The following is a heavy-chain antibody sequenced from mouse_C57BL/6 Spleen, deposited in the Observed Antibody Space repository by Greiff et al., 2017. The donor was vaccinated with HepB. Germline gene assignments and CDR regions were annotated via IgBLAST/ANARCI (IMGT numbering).Heavy chain of an antibody. V-gene: IGHV2-4*01. CDR3: AITTLVATPWYFDV. CDR2: IWSGGST. D-gene: IGHD1-1*01. CDR1: GFSLTSYG. J-gene: IGHJ1*03. Sequence: QVQLKESGPGLVQPSQSLSITCTVSGFSLTSYGVHWVRQTPGKGLEWLGVIWSGGSTDYNAAFISRLSISKDNSKSQVFFNMNSLQADDTAIYYCAITTLVATPWYFDVWGTGTTVTVSS.